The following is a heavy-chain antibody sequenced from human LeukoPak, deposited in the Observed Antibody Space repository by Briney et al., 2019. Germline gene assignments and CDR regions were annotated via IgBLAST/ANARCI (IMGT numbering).Heavy chain of an antibody. J-gene: IGHJ4*02. CDR2: ISGSGGST. Sequence: GGSLRLSCAASGFTFSSYAMSWVRQAPGKGLEWVSAISGSGGSTYYADSVKGRFTISRDSSKNTLYLQMNSLRAEDTAVYYCAKARSGSSGYLPFDYWGQGTLVTVSS. CDR3: AKARSGSSGYLPFDY. V-gene: IGHV3-23*01. D-gene: IGHD3-22*01. CDR1: GFTFSSYA.